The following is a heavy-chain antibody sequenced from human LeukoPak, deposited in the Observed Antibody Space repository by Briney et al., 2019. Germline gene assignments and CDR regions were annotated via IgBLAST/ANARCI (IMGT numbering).Heavy chain of an antibody. J-gene: IGHJ3*02. D-gene: IGHD3-3*01. CDR1: GGSISSYY. CDR2: IYYSGST. CDR3: AMSRYDFGAAFDI. Sequence: SETLSLTCTVSGGSISSYYWSWIRQPPGKGLEWIGYIYYSGSTNYNPSLKSRVTISVDTSKNQFSLKLSSVTAADKAVYYCAMSRYDFGAAFDIWGQGTMVTVSS. V-gene: IGHV4-59*01.